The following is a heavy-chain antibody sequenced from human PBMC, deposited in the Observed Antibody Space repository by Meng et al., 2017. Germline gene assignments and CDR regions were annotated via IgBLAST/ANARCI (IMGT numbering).Heavy chain of an antibody. CDR1: GCALRGYT. V-gene: IGHV4-34*01. Sequence: QMQPHEWASGLLSPSWPLSLPFVVYGCALRGYTWTWISQPPVKGLEWIGEINHHGSTNYHPSLKIRVTISQDTSKNQFSLRRSSVTAADTAVYYCARIHSVTIVAFDYWGQGTLVTVSS. D-gene: IGHD3-10*01. CDR3: ARIHSVTIVAFDY. CDR2: INHHGST. J-gene: IGHJ4*02.